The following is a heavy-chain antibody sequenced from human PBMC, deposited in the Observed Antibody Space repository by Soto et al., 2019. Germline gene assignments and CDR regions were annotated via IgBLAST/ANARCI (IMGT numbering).Heavy chain of an antibody. J-gene: IGHJ6*02. V-gene: IGHV3-30*18. D-gene: IGHD6-13*01. Sequence: GGSLRLSCAASGFTFSSYGMHWVRQAPGKGLEWVAVISYDGSNKYYADSVKGRFTISRDNSKNTLYLQMNSLRAEDTAVYYCANIYGSSSWYAYYYYGMDVWGQGTTVTVS. CDR3: ANIYGSSSWYAYYYYGMDV. CDR1: GFTFSSYG. CDR2: ISYDGSNK.